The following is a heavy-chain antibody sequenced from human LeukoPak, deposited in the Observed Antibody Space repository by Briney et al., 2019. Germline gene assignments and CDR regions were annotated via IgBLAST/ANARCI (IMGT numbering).Heavy chain of an antibody. CDR2: ITTSSSYI. Sequence: GGSLRLSCAASGFSFSSNTMNWVRQAPGKGLEWVSSITTSSSYIYYADSLKGRFTISRDNAKNSLYLQMNSLRAEDTAVYYCAKERSGGLFDYWGQGTLVTVSS. J-gene: IGHJ4*02. D-gene: IGHD4-23*01. CDR3: AKERSGGLFDY. V-gene: IGHV3-21*01. CDR1: GFSFSSNT.